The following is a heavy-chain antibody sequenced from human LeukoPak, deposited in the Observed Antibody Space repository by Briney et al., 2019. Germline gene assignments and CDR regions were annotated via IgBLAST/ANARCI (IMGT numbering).Heavy chain of an antibody. CDR3: AREVGIVGATYFDY. J-gene: IGHJ4*02. Sequence: ASVKVSCKASGYTFTSYSIHWVRQAPGQGLEWMEIINPSGGSTSYAQKFQGRVTMTRDMSTSTVYMELSSLRSEDTAVYYCAREVGIVGATYFDYWGQGTLVTVSS. CDR1: GYTFTSYS. D-gene: IGHD1-26*01. CDR2: INPSGGST. V-gene: IGHV1-46*01.